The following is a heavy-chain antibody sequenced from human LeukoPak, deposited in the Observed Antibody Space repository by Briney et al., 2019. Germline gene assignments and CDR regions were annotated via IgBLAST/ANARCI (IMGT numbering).Heavy chain of an antibody. CDR2: IYPGDSDT. V-gene: IGHV5-51*01. D-gene: IGHD3-10*01. J-gene: IGHJ4*02. Sequence: GESLKIPCKGSGYSFTSYWLGWLRQLPAKDLEWMGIIYPGDSDTRYSPSFQGQVTISADKSISTAYLQWSSLKASDTAMYYCARHGVNIGNPVDYWGQGTLVTVSS. CDR3: ARHGVNIGNPVDY. CDR1: GYSFTSYW.